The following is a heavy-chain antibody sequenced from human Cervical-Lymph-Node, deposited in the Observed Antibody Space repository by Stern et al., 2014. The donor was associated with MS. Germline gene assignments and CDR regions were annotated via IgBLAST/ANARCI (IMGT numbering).Heavy chain of an antibody. J-gene: IGHJ2*01. V-gene: IGHV3-23*04. D-gene: IGHD4-17*01. CDR2: VSGSGAMT. CDR1: GFTFSNYA. Sequence: EVQLEESGGGLVQPGGSLRVSCAGSGFTFSNYAMTWIRQAPGKGLEWVSSVSGSGAMTFYADSVKGRFTIARDNSKKILYLQMNSVRAEDTAEYYCAKDHGDFAWFFDVWGRGTLVTVSS. CDR3: AKDHGDFAWFFDV.